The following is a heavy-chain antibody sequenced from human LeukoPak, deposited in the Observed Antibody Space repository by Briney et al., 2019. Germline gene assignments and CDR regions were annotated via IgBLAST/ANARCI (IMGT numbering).Heavy chain of an antibody. D-gene: IGHD3-10*01. CDR1: GGSISSYY. CDR3: ARGPPMVRDY. J-gene: IGHJ4*02. Sequence: SETLYLTCTVSGGSISSYYWSWIRQPPGKGLEWIGYIYYSGSTNYNPSLLSRVTISVVTSKNQYSLTLRSVTAADAVVYYCARGPPMVRDYWGQGTLVTVSS. CDR2: IYYSGST. V-gene: IGHV4-59*01.